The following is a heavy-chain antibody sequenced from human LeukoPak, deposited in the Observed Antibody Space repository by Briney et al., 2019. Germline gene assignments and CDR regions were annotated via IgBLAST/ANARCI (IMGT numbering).Heavy chain of an antibody. CDR3: ASNIVVPPYYYYMDV. CDR2: IKTDGSNK. CDR1: GFTFSNYW. V-gene: IGHV3-7*01. J-gene: IGHJ6*03. D-gene: IGHD2-2*01. Sequence: GGSLRLSCEGSGFTFSNYWMGWVRQAPGKGLQWVANIKTDGSNKYYADSVKGRFTISRDNSKNTLYLQMNSLRAEDTAVYYCASNIVVPPYYYYMDVWGKGTTVTVSS.